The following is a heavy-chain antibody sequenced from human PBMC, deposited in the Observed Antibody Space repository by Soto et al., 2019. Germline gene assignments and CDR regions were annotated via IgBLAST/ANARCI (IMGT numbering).Heavy chain of an antibody. CDR3: AKRGVGAAACTVWFDP. D-gene: IGHD6-13*01. CDR2: IYHSGST. V-gene: IGHV4-38-2*01. Sequence: LSLTCAVSGYSISSGYYWGWIRQPPGKGLEWIGSIYHSGSTYYNPSLKSRVTISVDTSKNQFSLALSSGNAEDTAVYYCAKRGVGAAACTVWFDPWGQG. J-gene: IGHJ5*02. CDR1: GYSISSGYY.